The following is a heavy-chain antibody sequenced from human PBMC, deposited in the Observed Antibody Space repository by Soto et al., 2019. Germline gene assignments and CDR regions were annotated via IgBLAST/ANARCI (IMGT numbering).Heavy chain of an antibody. CDR1: GGSISSGDYY. CDR2: IYYSGST. V-gene: IGHV4-30-4*01. Sequence: SETLSLTCTVSGGSISSGDYYWSWIRQPPGKGLEWIGYIYYSGSTYYNPSLKSRVTISVDTPKNQFSLKLSSVTAADTAVYNCARDHYVYDILTGYGYYYGMDVWGQGTTVTVSS. CDR3: ARDHYVYDILTGYGYYYGMDV. J-gene: IGHJ6*02. D-gene: IGHD3-9*01.